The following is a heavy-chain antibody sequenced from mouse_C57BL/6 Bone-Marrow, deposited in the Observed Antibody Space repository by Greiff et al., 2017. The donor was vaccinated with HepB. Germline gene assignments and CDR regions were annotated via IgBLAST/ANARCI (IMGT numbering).Heavy chain of an antibody. Sequence: VQPQQSGPEPVKPGASVKISCKASGYSFTGHFMNWVKQSHGKSLEWIGRINPYNGDTFYNQKFKGKATLTVDKFSRTAHMGLQRLTSEDIAVYYCARSAQCYFDYWGQGTTLTVSS. CDR3: ARSAQCYFDY. V-gene: IGHV1-37*01. D-gene: IGHD3-2*02. CDR1: GYSFTGHF. CDR2: INPYNGDT. J-gene: IGHJ2*01.